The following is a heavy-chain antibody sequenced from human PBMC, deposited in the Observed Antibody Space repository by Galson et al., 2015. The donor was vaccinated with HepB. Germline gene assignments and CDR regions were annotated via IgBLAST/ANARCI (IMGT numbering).Heavy chain of an antibody. CDR1: GFTFSSYG. Sequence: SLRLSCAASGFTFSSYGMHWVRQAPGKGLEWVAVIPYDGSNKYYADSVKGRFTISRDNSKNTLYLQMNSLRAEDTAVYYCAKERNWGGRGDYWGQGTLVTVSS. CDR3: AKERNWGGRGDY. D-gene: IGHD7-27*01. J-gene: IGHJ4*02. V-gene: IGHV3-30*18. CDR2: IPYDGSNK.